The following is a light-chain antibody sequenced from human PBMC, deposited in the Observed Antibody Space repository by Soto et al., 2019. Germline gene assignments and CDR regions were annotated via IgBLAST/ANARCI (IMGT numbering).Light chain of an antibody. CDR2: ASS. V-gene: IGKV3-20*01. Sequence: EIVLTQSPGTLSLSPGDTATLSCRASQSFNSAYLAWYQQRPGQPPRRLIYASSIRAAGIPDRFRGTVSGTEFTLIITRLEPEDFAVYYCQHYVDSPCGFGQGTKVEFK. CDR1: QSFNSAY. J-gene: IGKJ1*01. CDR3: QHYVDSPCG.